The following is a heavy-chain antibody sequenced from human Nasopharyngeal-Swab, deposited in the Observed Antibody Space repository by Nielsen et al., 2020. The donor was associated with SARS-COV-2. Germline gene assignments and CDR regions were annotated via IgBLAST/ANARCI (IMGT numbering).Heavy chain of an antibody. Sequence: GESLKISCAASGFTFSSYSMNWVRQAPGKGLEWVSSISSSSSYIYCADSVKGRFTISRDNAKNSLYLQMNSLRAEDTAVYYCARFSQLGPSMDVWGQGTTVTVSS. CDR3: ARFSQLGPSMDV. D-gene: IGHD6-6*01. CDR2: ISSSSSYI. CDR1: GFTFSSYS. V-gene: IGHV3-21*01. J-gene: IGHJ6*02.